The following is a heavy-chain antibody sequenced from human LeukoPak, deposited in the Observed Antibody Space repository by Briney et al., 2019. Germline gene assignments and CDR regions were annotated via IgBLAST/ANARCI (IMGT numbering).Heavy chain of an antibody. CDR3: AGYGGNSF. D-gene: IGHD4-23*01. V-gene: IGHV3-23*01. Sequence: GGSLRLSCAASGFTFSSYAMSWVRQAPGKGLEWVSTISASGGSTYYADSVKGRLTISRDNSKDTVYLQMNSLRAEDTAVYYCAGYGGNSFWGQGTLVTVSS. CDR1: GFTFSSYA. J-gene: IGHJ4*02. CDR2: ISASGGST.